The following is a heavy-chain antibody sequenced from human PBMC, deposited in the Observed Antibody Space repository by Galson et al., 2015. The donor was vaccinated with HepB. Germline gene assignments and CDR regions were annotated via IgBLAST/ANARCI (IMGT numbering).Heavy chain of an antibody. CDR1: GDSISSHD. J-gene: IGHJ4*02. Sequence: SETLSLTCTVSGDSISSHDWSWIRQSPAKGLEFVGYITYNGRANYNPSLESRVILSLDTSKNQFSLKLKSVTTADTAVYYCTRLKTPTARRSYFDNWGQGTLVTVSS. D-gene: IGHD1-1*01. CDR3: TRLKTPTARRSYFDN. CDR2: ITYNGRA. V-gene: IGHV4-59*03.